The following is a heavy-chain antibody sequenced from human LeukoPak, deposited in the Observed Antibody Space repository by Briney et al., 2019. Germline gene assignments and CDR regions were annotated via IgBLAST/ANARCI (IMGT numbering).Heavy chain of an antibody. CDR1: GYTFTGYY. CDR2: LNPNSGGT. CDR3: ARLYVVVAATQYYYYGMDV. J-gene: IGHJ6*02. D-gene: IGHD2-15*01. Sequence: ASVKVSCKASGYTFTGYYMHWVRQAPGQGLEWMGWLNPNSGGTNYAQKFQGRVTMTRDTSISTAYMELSRLRSDDTAVYYCARLYVVVAATQYYYYGMDVWGQGTTVTVSS. V-gene: IGHV1-2*02.